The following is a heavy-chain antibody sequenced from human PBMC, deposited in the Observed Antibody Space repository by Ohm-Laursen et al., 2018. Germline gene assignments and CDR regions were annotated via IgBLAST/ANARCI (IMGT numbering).Heavy chain of an antibody. J-gene: IGHJ6*02. V-gene: IGHV3-11*01. CDR1: GFTFSDYY. CDR2: TSSSGSTI. Sequence: SLRLSCTASGFTFSDYYMSWVRQTPGKGLEWVSYTSSSGSTIYYADSVKGRFTTSRDNAKNSLYLQMNSLRAEDTAVYYCARDGRAGTTSYYYGMDFWGQGTTVTVSS. D-gene: IGHD1-1*01. CDR3: ARDGRAGTTSYYYGMDF.